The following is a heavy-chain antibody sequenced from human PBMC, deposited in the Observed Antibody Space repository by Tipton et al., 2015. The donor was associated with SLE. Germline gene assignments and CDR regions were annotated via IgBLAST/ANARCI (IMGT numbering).Heavy chain of an antibody. CDR3: ARGFWGSRPYYFDY. D-gene: IGHD3-16*01. Sequence: QSGAEVKKPGASVKVSCKASGNTFTGYNIHWVREAPGQGLEWMGRINPVSGGANYAQKFQGRVTMTRDTSITTAYMELSRLRSDDTAVYYCARGFWGSRPYYFDYWGQGTLVTVSS. CDR1: GNTFTGYN. J-gene: IGHJ4*02. CDR2: INPVSGGA. V-gene: IGHV1-2*06.